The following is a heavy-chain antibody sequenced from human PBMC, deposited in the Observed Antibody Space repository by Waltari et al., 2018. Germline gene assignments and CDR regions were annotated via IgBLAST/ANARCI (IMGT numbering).Heavy chain of an antibody. CDR3: ARSFGGSGSYKFDY. CDR1: GGSISPGPHY. Sequence: QLQLKESGPRLVKSSETLSLTCTISGGSISPGPHYWAWIRQTPGKGPEWIGSVFYNGNDYYNPSLESRVTMSVDRSKNHFSLDLESVTTPDTSIYFCARSFGGSGSYKFDYWGQGILVTVSS. V-gene: IGHV4-39*02. D-gene: IGHD3-10*01. CDR2: VFYNGND. J-gene: IGHJ4*02.